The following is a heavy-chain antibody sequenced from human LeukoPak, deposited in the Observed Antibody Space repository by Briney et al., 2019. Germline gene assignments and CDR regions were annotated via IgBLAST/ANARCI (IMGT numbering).Heavy chain of an antibody. CDR3: AKDMSYGGYVGVFDY. CDR2: ISWNSGSI. V-gene: IGHV3-9*01. J-gene: IGHJ4*02. Sequence: AGGSLRLSCAASGFTFDDYAMHWVRQAPGKGLEWVSGISWNSGSIGYADSVKGRFTISRDNAKNSLYLQMNSLRAEDPALYYCAKDMSYGGYVGVFDYWGQGTLVTVSS. CDR1: GFTFDDYA. D-gene: IGHD5-12*01.